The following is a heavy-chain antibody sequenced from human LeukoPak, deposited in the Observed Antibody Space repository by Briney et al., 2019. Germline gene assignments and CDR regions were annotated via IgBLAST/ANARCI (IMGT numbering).Heavy chain of an antibody. CDR1: GYTFTSYG. D-gene: IGHD3-9*01. CDR3: ARDTPTNYDILTGYYPFDP. Sequence: ASVKVSCKASGYTFTSYGISWVRQAPGQGLEWMGWISAYNGNTNYAQKLQGRVTMTTDTSTSTAYMELRSLRSDDTAVYYCARDTPTNYDILTGYYPFDPWGQGTLDTVSS. V-gene: IGHV1-18*01. J-gene: IGHJ5*02. CDR2: ISAYNGNT.